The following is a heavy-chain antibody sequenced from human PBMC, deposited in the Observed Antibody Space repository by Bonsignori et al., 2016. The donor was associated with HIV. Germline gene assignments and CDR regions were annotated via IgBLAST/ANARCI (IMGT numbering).Heavy chain of an antibody. J-gene: IGHJ4*02. CDR1: GFTFGDSA. V-gene: IGHV3-49*04. D-gene: IGHD7-27*01. Sequence: EVQLVESGGGLVQPGRSLRLSCTASGFTFGDSAMSWVRQAPGKGLEWVGFIRTKAHGGTPEYAASAKGSFTISRDDSKSIAYLLINSLKTEDTAMYYCTRVGNWGKLDFWGQGTLVTV. CDR2: IRTKAHGGTP. CDR3: TRVGNWGKLDF.